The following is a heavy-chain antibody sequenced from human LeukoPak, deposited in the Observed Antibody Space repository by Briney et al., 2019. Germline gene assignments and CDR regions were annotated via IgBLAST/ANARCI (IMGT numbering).Heavy chain of an antibody. J-gene: IGHJ5*02. CDR2: INHSGST. Sequence: PSETLSLTCAVYGGSFSGYYWSWIRQPPGKGLEWIGEINHSGSTNYNPSLKSQVTISLDTSKNQLSLKLSSVTAADTAVYYCARHLRRVVVVPASFSPYFDPWGQGTLVTVSS. D-gene: IGHD2-15*01. CDR3: ARHLRRVVVVPASFSPYFDP. V-gene: IGHV4-34*01. CDR1: GGSFSGYY.